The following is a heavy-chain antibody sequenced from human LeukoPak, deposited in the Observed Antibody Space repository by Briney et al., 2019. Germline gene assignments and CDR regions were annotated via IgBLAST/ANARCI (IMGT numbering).Heavy chain of an antibody. J-gene: IGHJ5*02. V-gene: IGHV1-69*13. CDR2: IIPIFGTA. D-gene: IGHD2-15*01. Sequence: SVKVSCKASAYTFTGSYMHWVRQAPGQGLEWMGGIIPIFGTANYAQKFQGRVSITADESTSTAYMELSSLRSEDTAVYYCASRYCSGGSCYSFSWFDPWGQGTLVTVSS. CDR1: AYTFTGSY. CDR3: ASRYCSGGSCYSFSWFDP.